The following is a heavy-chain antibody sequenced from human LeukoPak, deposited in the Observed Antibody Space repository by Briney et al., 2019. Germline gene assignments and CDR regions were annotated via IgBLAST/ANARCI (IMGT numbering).Heavy chain of an antibody. D-gene: IGHD4-17*01. CDR1: GFTFSSYA. Sequence: GGSLRLSCAAPGFTFSSYAIHWVRQAPGKGLEYVSAISRNGGSTYYANSVKGRFTISRDNSKNTLYLQMGSLRAEDMAVYYCARVGDIDAFDIWGQGTMVTVSS. CDR3: ARVGDIDAFDI. CDR2: ISRNGGST. J-gene: IGHJ3*02. V-gene: IGHV3-64*01.